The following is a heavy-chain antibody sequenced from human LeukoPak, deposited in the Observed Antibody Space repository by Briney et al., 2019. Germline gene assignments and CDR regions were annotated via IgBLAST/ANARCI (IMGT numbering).Heavy chain of an antibody. CDR3: ARDRSSYIFDI. CDR1: GGSISSGSYY. J-gene: IGHJ3*02. Sequence: PSQTLSLTCTVSGGSISSGSYYWSWIRQPAGKGLEWIGRIYTSGSTNYNPSLKSRVTISVDTSKNQFSLKLSSVTAADTAVYYCARDRSSYIFDIWGQGTMVTVSS. CDR2: IYTSGST. D-gene: IGHD3-10*01. V-gene: IGHV4-61*02.